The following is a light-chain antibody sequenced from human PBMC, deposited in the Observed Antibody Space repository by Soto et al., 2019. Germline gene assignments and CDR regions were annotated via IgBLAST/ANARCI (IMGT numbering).Light chain of an antibody. CDR3: MQGTHWPYT. CDR1: QSLESSDGNTY. V-gene: IGKV2-30*01. J-gene: IGKJ2*01. CDR2: KVS. Sequence: DAVLTQSPLSLPVTLGQPASISCRSSQSLESSDGNTYLNWFQQRPGQSPRRLIYKVSDRDSGVPDRFSGSGSGADFTVKISRVEAEDGGGSYCMQGTHWPYTVGEGTRLEIK.